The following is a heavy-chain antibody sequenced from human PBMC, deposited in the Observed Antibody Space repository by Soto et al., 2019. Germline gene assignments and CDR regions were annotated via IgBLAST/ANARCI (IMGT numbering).Heavy chain of an antibody. V-gene: IGHV3-23*01. CDR2: ISPTGEQR. CDR3: ARDMHPGFTPYFDP. Sequence: GGSLRLSCAASRFTFRNYGMSWVRQGPGKGLEWVSGISPTGEQRFYVDSVKGRFFISRDNTQNTLSLEMSNLRADDTAVYYCARDMHPGFTPYFDPWGQGTLVTVSS. CDR1: RFTFRNYG. D-gene: IGHD2-15*01. J-gene: IGHJ5*02.